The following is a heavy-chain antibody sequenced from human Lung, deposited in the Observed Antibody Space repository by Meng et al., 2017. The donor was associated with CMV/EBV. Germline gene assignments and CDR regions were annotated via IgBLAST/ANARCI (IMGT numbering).Heavy chain of an antibody. CDR1: GFTFSNAW. CDR2: IKSKTDGETA. CDR3: IWNDLGDY. V-gene: IGHV3-15*01. J-gene: IGHJ4*02. Sequence: GGDSVKPGDSLRLFCAGSGFTFSNAWMSWVRQAPGKGVECVGRIKSKTDGETADYNAPVKGRFTISRDDSKNTLYLQMNSLKTEDTAIYYCIWNDLGDYWGQGTLVTVSS. D-gene: IGHD1-1*01.